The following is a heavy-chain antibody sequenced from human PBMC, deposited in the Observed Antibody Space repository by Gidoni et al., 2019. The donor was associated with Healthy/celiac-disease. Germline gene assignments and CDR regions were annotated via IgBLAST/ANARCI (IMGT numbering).Heavy chain of an antibody. J-gene: IGHJ6*02. V-gene: IGHV1-69*01. CDR2: IIPIFGTA. Sequence: QVQLVQSGAEVKKPGSSVKVSCKASGCTFSSYAISWVRQAPGQGLEWMGGIIPIFGTANYAQKFQGRVTITADESTSTAYMELSSLRSEDTAVYYCARSPGYSSSWTHYYYYGMDVWGQGTTVTVSS. D-gene: IGHD6-13*01. CDR3: ARSPGYSSSWTHYYYYGMDV. CDR1: GCTFSSYA.